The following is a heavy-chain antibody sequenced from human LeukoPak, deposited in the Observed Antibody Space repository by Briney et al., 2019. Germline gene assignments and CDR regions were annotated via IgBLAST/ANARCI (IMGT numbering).Heavy chain of an antibody. V-gene: IGHV1-2*02. CDR2: INPKSGGT. Sequence: GASVKVSCKASGYIFSDYYMHWVRQAPGQGLGWMGWINPKSGGTNYAQKFQGRVTMTRDTSISTAYMELSTLRSDDMAVYYCVRGTNIAIDYWGQGTLVTVSS. J-gene: IGHJ4*02. CDR3: VRGTNIAIDY. D-gene: IGHD6-13*01. CDR1: GYIFSDYY.